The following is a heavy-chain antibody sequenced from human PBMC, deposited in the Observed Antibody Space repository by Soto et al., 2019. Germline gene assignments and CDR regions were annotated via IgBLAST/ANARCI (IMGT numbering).Heavy chain of an antibody. V-gene: IGHV3-23*01. D-gene: IGHD2-21*02. CDR3: AKDCGGDCWGRWFDP. CDR2: ISGSGGST. Sequence: EVQLLESEGGLVQPGGSLRLSCAASGFTISSYAMSWVRQAPGKGLEWVSAISGSGGSTYYADSVKGRFTISRDNSKNTLYLQMNSLRAEDTAVYYCAKDCGGDCWGRWFDPWGQGTLVTVSS. CDR1: GFTISSYA. J-gene: IGHJ5*02.